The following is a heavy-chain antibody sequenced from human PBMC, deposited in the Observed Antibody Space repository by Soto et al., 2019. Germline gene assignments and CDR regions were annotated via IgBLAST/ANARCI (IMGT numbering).Heavy chain of an antibody. V-gene: IGHV3-49*03. CDR2: IRSKAYGGTT. Sequence: QPGGSLRLSCTASGFTFGDYAMSWFRQAPGKGLEWVGFIRSKAYGGTTEYAASVKGRFTISRDDSKSIAYLQMNSLKTEDTAVYYCTRDSPEPTASDAFDIWGQGTMVTVSS. J-gene: IGHJ3*02. D-gene: IGHD4-17*01. CDR1: GFTFGDYA. CDR3: TRDSPEPTASDAFDI.